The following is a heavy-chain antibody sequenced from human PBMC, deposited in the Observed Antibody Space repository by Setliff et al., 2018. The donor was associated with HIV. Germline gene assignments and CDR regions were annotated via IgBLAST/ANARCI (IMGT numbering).Heavy chain of an antibody. CDR2: MNPNSGNT. J-gene: IGHJ4*02. V-gene: IGHV1-8*03. Sequence: GASVKVSCKASGYIFTSYDINWVRQATGQGLEWMGWMNPNSGNTGYAQKLQGRVTITRNTSINTAYMELSSLRSEDTAVYYCAREGSFVPAAPLGNGNRILDFWGQGTLVTVSS. CDR3: AREGSFVPAAPLGNGNRILDF. CDR1: GYIFTSYD. D-gene: IGHD2-2*01.